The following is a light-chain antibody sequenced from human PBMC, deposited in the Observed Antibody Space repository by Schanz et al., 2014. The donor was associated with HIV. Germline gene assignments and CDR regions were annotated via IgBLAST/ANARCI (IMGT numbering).Light chain of an antibody. CDR2: GAS. CDR1: QSVSSSY. V-gene: IGKV3-15*01. CDR3: QQYNTWPRT. J-gene: IGKJ1*01. Sequence: EIVLTQSPATLSLSPGERATLSCRASQSVSSSYLAWYQQKPGQAPRLLIYGASSRATGIPARFSGSGSGTEFTLTISSLQSEDFAVYYCQQYNTWPRTFGQGTKVELK.